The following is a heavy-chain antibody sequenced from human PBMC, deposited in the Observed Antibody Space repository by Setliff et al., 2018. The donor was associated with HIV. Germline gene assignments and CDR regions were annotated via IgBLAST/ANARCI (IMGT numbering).Heavy chain of an antibody. CDR2: TFDNGNT. CDR3: ARVHASGWNYFDY. D-gene: IGHD6-19*01. J-gene: IGHJ4*02. V-gene: IGHV4-61*03. CDR1: GGSVSSVNYY. Sequence: PSETLSLTCSVSGGSVSSVNYYWSWIRQPPGKGLEWIAYTFDNGNTHYNPSLRGRVTMSVDTSKNHFSLRLSSVTAADTAVYYCARVHASGWNYFDYWGQGTLVTAPQ.